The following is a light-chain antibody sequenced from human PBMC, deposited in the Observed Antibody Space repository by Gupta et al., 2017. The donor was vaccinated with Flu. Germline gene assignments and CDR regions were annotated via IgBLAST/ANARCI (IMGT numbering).Light chain of an antibody. V-gene: IGKV1-9*01. Sequence: GERVPNTCRARQGISSYLAWYQQKPGKAPKLLIYASTTLQSGGPSRFSCSGSWTEFTLTISSLQPEDFATYYCQQLNSYPRTFGQGTKLEIK. CDR2: AST. J-gene: IGKJ2*01. CDR3: QQLNSYPRT. CDR1: QGISSY.